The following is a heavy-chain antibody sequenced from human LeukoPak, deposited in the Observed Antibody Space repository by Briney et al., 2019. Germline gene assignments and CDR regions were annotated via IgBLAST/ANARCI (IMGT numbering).Heavy chain of an antibody. Sequence: VGSLRLSCAASGFAFSTYWMHWVRQASGKGLVWVSRINGDGSSTSYADSVKGRFTISKDNAKNTLYLQMNSLRAKDTAVHYCARDQGYQVVDPWGQGTLVTVSS. D-gene: IGHD2-2*01. J-gene: IGHJ5*02. CDR2: INGDGSST. CDR1: GFAFSTYW. V-gene: IGHV3-74*01. CDR3: ARDQGYQVVDP.